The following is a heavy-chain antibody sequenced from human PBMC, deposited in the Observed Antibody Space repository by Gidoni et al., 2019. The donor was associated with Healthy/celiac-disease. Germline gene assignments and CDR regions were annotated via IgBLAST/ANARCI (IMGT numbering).Heavy chain of an antibody. CDR3: ARCKRITMVRGVNNWFDP. D-gene: IGHD3-10*01. CDR2: IYYSGST. J-gene: IGHJ5*02. V-gene: IGHV4-39*01. CDR1: GGSISSSSYY. Sequence: QLQLQESGPGLVKPSETLSPTCTVSGGSISSSSYYWGWIRQPPGQGLEWIGSIYYSGSTYYNPSLKSRVTISVDTSKNQFSLKLSSVTAADTAVYYCARCKRITMVRGVNNWFDPWGQGTLVTVSS.